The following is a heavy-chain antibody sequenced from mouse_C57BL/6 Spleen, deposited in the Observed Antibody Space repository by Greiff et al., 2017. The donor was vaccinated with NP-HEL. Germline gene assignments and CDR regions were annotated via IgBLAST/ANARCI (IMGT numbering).Heavy chain of an antibody. Sequence: QVQLKESGAELVRPGTSVKVSCKASGYAFTNYLIEWVKQRPGQGLEWIGVINPGSGGTNYNEKFKGKTTLTADKSSSTAYMQLSSLTSEDSAVYFCARVDYGNYGGFDYWGQGTTLTVSS. CDR1: GYAFTNYL. CDR2: INPGSGGT. V-gene: IGHV1-54*01. D-gene: IGHD2-1*01. J-gene: IGHJ2*01. CDR3: ARVDYGNYGGFDY.